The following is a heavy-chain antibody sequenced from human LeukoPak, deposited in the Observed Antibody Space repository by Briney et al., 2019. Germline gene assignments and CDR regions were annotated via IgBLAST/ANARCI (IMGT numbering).Heavy chain of an antibody. CDR1: GYTFTNYG. V-gene: IGHV1-3*04. Sequence: PKASVKVSCKTSGYTFTNYGMHWVRQAPRQSLAWMGWINTGNGNTKSSQKFQDRVTLTRDTSAGTAYMELNSLSSEDTAVCYCARVPLHDASGRYYPHWGQGTLVTVSS. J-gene: IGHJ1*01. D-gene: IGHD3-22*01. CDR2: INTGNGNT. CDR3: ARVPLHDASGRYYPH.